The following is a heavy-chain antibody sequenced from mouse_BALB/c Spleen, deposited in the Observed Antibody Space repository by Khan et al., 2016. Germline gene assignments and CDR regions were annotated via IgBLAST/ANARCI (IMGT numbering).Heavy chain of an antibody. J-gene: IGHJ3*01. CDR3: ARGGYGNYVFAY. CDR1: GYTFTSYW. V-gene: IGHV1-87*01. D-gene: IGHD2-1*01. CDR2: IYPGDGDT. Sequence: QVQLQQSGAELARPGASVKLSCKASGYTFTSYWMQWVKQRPGQGLQWFGTIYPGDGDTRYTQKFKGKATLTADKSSSTAYMQLSSLASEDSAVYYCARGGYGNYVFAYWGQGTLVTVSA.